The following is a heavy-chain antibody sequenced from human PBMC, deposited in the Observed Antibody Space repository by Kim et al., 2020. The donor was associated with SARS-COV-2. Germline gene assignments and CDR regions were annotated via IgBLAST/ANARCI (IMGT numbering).Heavy chain of an antibody. D-gene: IGHD3-22*01. CDR3: APWPDYYYDSSGSGFFDY. CDR2: ISSSGSTI. J-gene: IGHJ4*02. CDR1: GFTFSSYE. Sequence: GGSLRLSCAASGFTFSSYEMNWVRQAPGKGLKWISYISSSGSTIYYADSVKGRFTISRDNAKNSLYLQMNSLRAEDTAVYYCAPWPDYYYDSSGSGFFDYRGQGTLVTVSS. V-gene: IGHV3-48*03.